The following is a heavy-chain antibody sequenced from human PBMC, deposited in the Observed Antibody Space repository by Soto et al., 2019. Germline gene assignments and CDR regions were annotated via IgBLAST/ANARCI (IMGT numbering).Heavy chain of an antibody. V-gene: IGHV2-70*12. CDR2: IDWDDDK. CDR3: IQSRCGGDCLQSYASYYYYGMDV. CDR1: GFSXRTSGXX. Sequence: SGPTLVNPTQTLXLTCTFSGFSXRTSGXXXSXIRXXXXXXXXXLXLIDWDDDKYYSTSLKTRLTISKDTSKNQVVLTMTNMDPVDTATYYCIQSRCGGDCLQSYASYYYYGMDVWGQGTTVTVS. D-gene: IGHD2-21*02. J-gene: IGHJ6*02.